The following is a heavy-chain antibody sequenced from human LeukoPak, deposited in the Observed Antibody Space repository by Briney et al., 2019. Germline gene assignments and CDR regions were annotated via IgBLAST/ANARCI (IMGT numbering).Heavy chain of an antibody. CDR3: ARSYYYGSGSPNY. Sequence: KSSETLSLTCAVYGGSFSGYYWSWIRQPPGKGLEWIGEINHSGSTNYNPSLKSRVTISVDTSKNQFSLKLSSVTAADTAVYYCARSYYYGSGSPNYWGQGTLVTVSS. V-gene: IGHV4-34*01. CDR1: GGSFSGYY. CDR2: INHSGST. J-gene: IGHJ4*02. D-gene: IGHD3-10*01.